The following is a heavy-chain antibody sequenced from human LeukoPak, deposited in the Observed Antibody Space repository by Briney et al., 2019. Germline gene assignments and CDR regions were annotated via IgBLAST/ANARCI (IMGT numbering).Heavy chain of an antibody. CDR3: ARGYYGSESYYLNYYYYGMDV. CDR2: INPNSGGT. V-gene: IGHV1-2*04. CDR1: GYTFTGYY. D-gene: IGHD3-10*01. Sequence: ASVKVSCKASGYTFTGYYMHWVRQAPGQGLEWMGWINPNSGGTNYAQKFQGWVTMTRDTSISTAYMELSRLRSDDTAVYYCARGYYGSESYYLNYYYYGMDVWGQGTTVTVSS. J-gene: IGHJ6*02.